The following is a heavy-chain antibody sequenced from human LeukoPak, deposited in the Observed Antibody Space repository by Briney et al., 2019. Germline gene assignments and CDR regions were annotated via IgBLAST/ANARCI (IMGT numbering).Heavy chain of an antibody. CDR1: GFTFSSYT. Sequence: GGSLRLSCAASGFTFSSYTMNWVRQAPGKGLEWVSYIINSGGTVYYTDSVQGRFTISRDNARNSLFLQMNSLRDEDTAVYYCARVGRGVYGMDVWGQGTTVTVSS. CDR2: IINSGGTV. CDR3: ARVGRGVYGMDV. D-gene: IGHD3-10*01. V-gene: IGHV3-48*02. J-gene: IGHJ6*02.